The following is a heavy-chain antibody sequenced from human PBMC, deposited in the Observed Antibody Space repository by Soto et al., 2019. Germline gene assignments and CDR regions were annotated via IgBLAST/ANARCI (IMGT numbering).Heavy chain of an antibody. D-gene: IGHD3-9*01. CDR2: IYYSGST. J-gene: IGHJ3*02. CDR3: ARDEYFDWLGAFDI. V-gene: IGHV4-61*01. CDR1: GGSVSSGSYY. Sequence: SETLSLTCTVSGGSVSSGSYYWSWIRQPPGKGLEWIGYIYYSGSTNYNPSLKSRVTISVDTSKNQFSLKLSSVTAADTAVYYRARDEYFDWLGAFDIWGQGTMVTVSS.